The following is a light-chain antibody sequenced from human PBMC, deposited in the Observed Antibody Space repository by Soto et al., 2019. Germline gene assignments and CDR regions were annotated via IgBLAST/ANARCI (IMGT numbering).Light chain of an antibody. V-gene: IGKV4-1*01. CDR2: WAS. J-gene: IGKJ4*01. CDR1: QSGLYSSTNKNY. CDR3: QQYYSIPFT. Sequence: DIVMTQSPDSQAMSLGERATINCKSSQSGLYSSTNKNYLAWYQQKPGQPPKLLIYWASTRESGVRDRFSGSGSGTDFTLTISSLQAEDVAVYYCQQYYSIPFTFGGGTKVEIK.